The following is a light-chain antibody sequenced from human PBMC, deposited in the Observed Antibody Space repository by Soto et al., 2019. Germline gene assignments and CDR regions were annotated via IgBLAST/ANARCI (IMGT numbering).Light chain of an antibody. CDR1: QSVSSY. Sequence: EIVLTQSPATVSLSPGERATLSCRASQSVSSYLAWYQQKPGQAPRLLMYDASKSATGIPARFSGSGSGTDFTLTISRLEPEDFAVYYCQQRSNWPRTFGQGTKLEIK. J-gene: IGKJ2*01. V-gene: IGKV3-11*01. CDR3: QQRSNWPRT. CDR2: DAS.